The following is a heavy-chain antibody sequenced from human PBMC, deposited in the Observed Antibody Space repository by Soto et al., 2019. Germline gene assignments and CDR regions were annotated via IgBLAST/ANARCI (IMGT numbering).Heavy chain of an antibody. V-gene: IGHV3-48*01. D-gene: IGHD3-16*02. J-gene: IGHJ3*02. CDR1: GFTFSSYS. CDR3: ARDQVVPVVTDAFDI. Sequence: GGSLRLSCAASGFTFSSYSMNWVRQAPGKGLEWVSYIISSSSIIYYADSVKGRFTISRDNAKNSLYLQMNSLRAEDTAVYYCARDQVVPVVTDAFDIWGQGTMVTVSS. CDR2: IISSSSII.